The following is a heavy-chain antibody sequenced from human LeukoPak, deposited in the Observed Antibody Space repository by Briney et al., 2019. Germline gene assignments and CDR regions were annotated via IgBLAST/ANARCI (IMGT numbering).Heavy chain of an antibody. D-gene: IGHD3-16*01. CDR2: IIPIFGTA. V-gene: IGHV1-69*13. CDR1: GNSISNYA. CDR3: TTRACHAGGCSSSFYYYYGLHF. Sequence: ASVKVSCKASGNSISNYAVSWVRQAPGQGFEWMGGIIPIFGTADYAQKFQGRVTFTADQSTSTTYMALSSLKSEDTATYYCTTRACHAGGCSSSFYYYYGLHFWGQGTTVSVSS. J-gene: IGHJ6*02.